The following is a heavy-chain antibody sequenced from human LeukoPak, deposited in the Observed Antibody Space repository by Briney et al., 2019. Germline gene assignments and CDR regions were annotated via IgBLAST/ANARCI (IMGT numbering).Heavy chain of an antibody. CDR3: ARAIGYCSSTSCYGMDV. D-gene: IGHD2-2*01. J-gene: IGHJ6*02. V-gene: IGHV4-30-4*01. Sequence: SETLSLTCTVSGGSISSGGYYWSWIRQPPGKGLEWIGYIYYSGGTYYNPSLKSRVTISVDTSKNQFSLKLSSVTAADTAVYYCARAIGYCSSTSCYGMDVWGQGTTVTVSS. CDR2: IYYSGGT. CDR1: GGSISSGGYY.